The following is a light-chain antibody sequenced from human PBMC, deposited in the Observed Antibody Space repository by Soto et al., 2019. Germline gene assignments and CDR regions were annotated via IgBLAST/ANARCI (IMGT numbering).Light chain of an antibody. Sequence: EIVMTQSPGTLSVSPGERVTLSCRASQSVRNNLAWYQQKPGQGPRLLIYDASTRATGIPARFSGSGSGTEFTLSISSLQSEDFAVYYCQQYSDWPRTFGQGTKVDIK. CDR3: QQYSDWPRT. J-gene: IGKJ1*01. CDR1: QSVRNN. CDR2: DAS. V-gene: IGKV3-15*01.